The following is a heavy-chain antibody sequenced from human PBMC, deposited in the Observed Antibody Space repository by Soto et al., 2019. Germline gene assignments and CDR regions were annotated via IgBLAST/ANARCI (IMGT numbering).Heavy chain of an antibody. D-gene: IGHD3-22*01. CDR3: ARAYYDNSGYPLGGMDV. J-gene: IGHJ6*02. CDR2: IGTGDDT. CDR1: GFTFSTYD. Sequence: GGSLRLSCVAFGFTFSTYDMHWVRQNVGKGLEWVSSIGTGDDTYYLDSVRGRFTISREDAKNSLYLQMDSLRAGDTAVYYCARAYYDNSGYPLGGMDVWGPGTMVTVSS. V-gene: IGHV3-13*01.